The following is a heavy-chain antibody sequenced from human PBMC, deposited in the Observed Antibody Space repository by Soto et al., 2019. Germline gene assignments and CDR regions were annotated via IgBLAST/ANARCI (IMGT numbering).Heavy chain of an antibody. J-gene: IGHJ5*02. D-gene: IGHD1-26*01. Sequence: QMQLQQWGAGLLKPSETLSLTCAVYVGSFSGYYWSWIRQPPGKGLEWIGEINRSGSTNYNPSLKHRVPSPVDTPKNQCSLKLSSVTAADTAVYYCARGPIVGARGGFGFDPWGQGTLVTVSS. CDR2: INRSGST. V-gene: IGHV4-34*02. CDR3: ARGPIVGARGGFGFDP. CDR1: VGSFSGYY.